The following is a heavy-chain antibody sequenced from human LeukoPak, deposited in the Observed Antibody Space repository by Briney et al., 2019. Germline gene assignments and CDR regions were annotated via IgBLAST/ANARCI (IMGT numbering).Heavy chain of an antibody. J-gene: IGHJ3*02. CDR1: GFNLNDYY. Sequence: KPGGSLRLSCVGSGFNLNDYYMAWIRQTPGKGLQRVSYMRRGSDYKVYADSVRGRFTISRDNGKNSLFLQMNSVTAEDTAIYYCARELGVSRAFDIWGQGTMVTVSS. D-gene: IGHD3-16*02. CDR2: MRRGSDYK. V-gene: IGHV3-11*05. CDR3: ARELGVSRAFDI.